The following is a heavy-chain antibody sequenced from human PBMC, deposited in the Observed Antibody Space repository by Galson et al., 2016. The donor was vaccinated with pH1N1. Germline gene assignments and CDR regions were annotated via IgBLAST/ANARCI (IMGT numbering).Heavy chain of an antibody. CDR3: ARENIVVGEGWDYGMDA. Sequence: TLSLTCSVSGGSISIGGFYWSWVRQHPGKGLEWIGYIFPSGHTSYSPSLKSRVSISVDTSKNQFSLQLSSVTAADTAVYYCARENIVVGEGWDYGMDAWGQGTTVTVSS. V-gene: IGHV4-31*03. J-gene: IGHJ6*02. CDR1: GGSISIGGFY. D-gene: IGHD2-15*01. CDR2: IFPSGHT.